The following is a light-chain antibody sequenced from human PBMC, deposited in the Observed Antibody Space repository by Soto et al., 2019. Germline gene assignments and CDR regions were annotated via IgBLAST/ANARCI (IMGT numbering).Light chain of an antibody. V-gene: IGKV1-33*01. CDR3: QQHDNLPLT. J-gene: IGKJ4*01. Sequence: DIQMTQSPSSLSASVGERVTITCQASQDISDYINWYQQKAGKAPKLLIIDASNLDTGVPSRFSGSGFGTDFTFTISSLQAEDIATYYCQQHDNLPLTFGGGTKVEIK. CDR1: QDISDY. CDR2: DAS.